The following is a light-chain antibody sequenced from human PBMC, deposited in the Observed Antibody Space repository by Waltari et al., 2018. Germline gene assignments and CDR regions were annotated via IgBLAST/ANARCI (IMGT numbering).Light chain of an antibody. CDR2: MAS. J-gene: IGKJ2*01. V-gene: IGKV1-5*03. CDR3: QQYSSFST. CDR1: QSVGNW. Sequence: DIQMTQSPSTLSASVGDRVTISCRASQSVGNWLAWYQQKPGKAPKLLIYMASSLESGVPSRFSGSGSGTEFTLTISSLQPDDFATYSCQQYSSFSTFGQGTKVDI.